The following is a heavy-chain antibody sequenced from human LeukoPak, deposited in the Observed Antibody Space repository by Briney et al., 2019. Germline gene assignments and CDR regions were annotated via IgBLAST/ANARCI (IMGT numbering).Heavy chain of an antibody. D-gene: IGHD3-22*01. J-gene: IGHJ4*02. CDR3: ASHYYSSGYYSFDY. CDR1: GGSFSGYY. CDR2: INHSGST. V-gene: IGHV4-34*01. Sequence: PSETLSLTCAVYGGSFSGYYWSWIRQPPGKGLEWIGEINHSGSTNYNPSLKSRVTISVDTSKNQFSLKLSSVTAADTAVYYCASHYYSSGYYSFDYWGQGTLVTVSS.